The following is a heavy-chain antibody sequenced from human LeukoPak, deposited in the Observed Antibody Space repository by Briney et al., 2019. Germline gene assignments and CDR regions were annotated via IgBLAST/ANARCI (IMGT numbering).Heavy chain of an antibody. CDR3: ARGPAGYN. J-gene: IGHJ4*02. D-gene: IGHD1-1*01. CDR2: IYSGGST. V-gene: IGHV3-53*01. CDR1: GFAVSSNH. Sequence: GGSLRLSCAASGFAVSSNHMSWVRQAPGKGLEWVSVIYSGGSTDYADSVKGRFTISRDNLKNTLYLQMNTLRAEDTAVYYCARGPAGYNWGQGTLVTVSS.